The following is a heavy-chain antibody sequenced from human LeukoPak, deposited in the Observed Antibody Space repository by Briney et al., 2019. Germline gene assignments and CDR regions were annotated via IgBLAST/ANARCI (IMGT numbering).Heavy chain of an antibody. CDR1: GFTFSSYG. D-gene: IGHD3-10*01. V-gene: IGHV3-30*03. CDR2: ISYDGSNK. Sequence: GGSLRLSCAASGFTFSSYGMHWVRQAPGKGLEWVAVISYDGSNKYYADSVKGRFTISRDNSKNTLYLQMNSLRAEDTAVYYCARAGRLLWFGEFYYFDYWGQGTLVTVSS. J-gene: IGHJ4*02. CDR3: ARAGRLLWFGEFYYFDY.